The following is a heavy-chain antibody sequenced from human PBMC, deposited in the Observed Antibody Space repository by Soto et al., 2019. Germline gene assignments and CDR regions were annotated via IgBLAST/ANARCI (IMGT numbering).Heavy chain of an antibody. Sequence: SETLSLTCTVSGGSISSYYWSWIRQPPGKGLEWIGYIHYSGSTNYNPSLKSRVTISVDTSRNQFSLKLSSVTAADTAVYYCARVGTHYDFWSGYPPRFDYWGQGTLVTVSS. CDR1: GGSISSYY. D-gene: IGHD3-3*01. CDR3: ARVGTHYDFWSGYPPRFDY. CDR2: IHYSGST. V-gene: IGHV4-59*01. J-gene: IGHJ4*02.